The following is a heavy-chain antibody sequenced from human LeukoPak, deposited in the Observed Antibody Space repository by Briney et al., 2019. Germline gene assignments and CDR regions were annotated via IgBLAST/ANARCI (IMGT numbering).Heavy chain of an antibody. CDR2: IIPIFGTA. J-gene: IGHJ3*02. CDR3: ARERDSSGFDAFDI. V-gene: IGHV1-69*06. CDR1: GGTFSSYA. D-gene: IGHD3-22*01. Sequence: SVKVSCKASGGTFSSYAISWVRQAPGQGLEWMGGIIPIFGTANYAQKFQGRVTITADKSTSTAYMELSSLRSEDTAVYYCARERDSSGFDAFDIWGQGTMVTVSS.